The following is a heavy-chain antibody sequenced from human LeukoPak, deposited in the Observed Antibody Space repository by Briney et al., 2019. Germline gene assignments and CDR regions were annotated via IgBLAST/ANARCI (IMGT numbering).Heavy chain of an antibody. CDR3: ARDPSGWHSMDY. CDR2: ISPDGSSA. V-gene: IGHV3-74*01. Sequence: PGGSLRLPCAASEFSFSSYWMHWVRQAPGKGLVWVSRISPDGSSASYADSVRGRFTISRDNAKNTLYLQMKSLRAEETAVYYCARDPSGWHSMDYWGQGNLVTVSS. D-gene: IGHD6-19*01. J-gene: IGHJ4*02. CDR1: EFSFSSYW.